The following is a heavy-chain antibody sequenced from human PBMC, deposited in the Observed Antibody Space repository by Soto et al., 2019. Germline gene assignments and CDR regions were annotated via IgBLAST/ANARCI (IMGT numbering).Heavy chain of an antibody. V-gene: IGHV3-21*01. Sequence: EVQLVESGGGLVKPGGSLRLSCAASGFTFSDYTVNWVRQAPAKGLEWVSSISSSSSYKYYADSVKGRFTISRDNAKKLLYLHMSSLRAEDTAVYYCTVVNNDYWGQGTLVTVAS. CDR3: TVVNNDY. CDR1: GFTFSDYT. D-gene: IGHD2-15*01. CDR2: ISSSSSYK. J-gene: IGHJ4*02.